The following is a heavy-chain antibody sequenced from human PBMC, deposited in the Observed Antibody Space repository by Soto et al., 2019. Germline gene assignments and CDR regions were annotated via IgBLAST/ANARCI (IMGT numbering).Heavy chain of an antibody. CDR1: GDSISSGNKY. D-gene: IGHD3-16*01. J-gene: IGHJ6*02. V-gene: IGHV4-30-4*01. CDR2: IFSSGTT. CDR3: ARVPSPFDYYYAMDV. Sequence: SETLSLTCTVSGDSISSGNKYWSWIRQPPGKGLEWIGYIFSSGTTYYNPSLKSRLTMSLDTSQNQFSLKLNSVTDADTAVYYCARVPSPFDYYYAMDVWGQGTTVTVSS.